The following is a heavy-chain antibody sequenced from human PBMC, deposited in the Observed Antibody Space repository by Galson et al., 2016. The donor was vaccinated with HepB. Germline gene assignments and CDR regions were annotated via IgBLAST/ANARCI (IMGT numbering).Heavy chain of an antibody. CDR3: AKDLEVRMATKYYFEY. J-gene: IGHJ4*02. V-gene: IGHV3-33*06. CDR2: IWYDESEK. Sequence: CAVSGFRLSDYGMHWVRQTPDKGLEWLSVIWYDESEKYYADSVKGRFTISRDNSKNTLYLQMHSLRVEDTGMYYCAKDLEVRMATKYYFEYWGLGTLVTVSS. D-gene: IGHD5-24*01. CDR1: GFRLSDYG.